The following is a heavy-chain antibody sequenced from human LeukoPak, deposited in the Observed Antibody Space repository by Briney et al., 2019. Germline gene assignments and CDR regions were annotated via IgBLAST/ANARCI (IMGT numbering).Heavy chain of an antibody. Sequence: TGGSLRLSCTASKFTFMNYAMHWVRQAPGKGLEWLSTIGSAGGSIFYADSVKGRFTISRDNSKSTLFLQMDSLRVEDTALYYCAKRGEVSTYYYFESWGQRALVTVSS. D-gene: IGHD2/OR15-2a*01. V-gene: IGHV3-23*01. CDR3: AKRGEVSTYYYFES. CDR2: IGSAGGSI. CDR1: KFTFMNYA. J-gene: IGHJ4*02.